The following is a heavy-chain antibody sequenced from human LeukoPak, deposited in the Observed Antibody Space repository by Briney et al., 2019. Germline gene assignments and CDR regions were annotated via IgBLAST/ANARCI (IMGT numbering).Heavy chain of an antibody. CDR3: ARLGYSYGLGAYYYYYYMDV. CDR1: GGSISSYY. V-gene: IGHV4-59*01. CDR2: IYYSGST. J-gene: IGHJ6*03. D-gene: IGHD5-18*01. Sequence: PSETLSLTXTASGGSISSYYWSWIRQPPGKGLEWIGYIYYSGSTNYNPSLKSRVTISVDTSKNQFSLKLSSVTAADTAVYYCARLGYSYGLGAYYYYYYMDVWGKGTTVTVSS.